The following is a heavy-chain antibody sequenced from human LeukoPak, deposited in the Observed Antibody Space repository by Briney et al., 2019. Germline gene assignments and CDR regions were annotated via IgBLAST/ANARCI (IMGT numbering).Heavy chain of an antibody. D-gene: IGHD6-13*01. J-gene: IGHJ4*02. CDR3: ARSVAAAGTSGRESDY. CDR2: RNPNNGGT. V-gene: IGHV1-2*02. CDR1: GYTFTGYY. Sequence: ASVKVSCKASGYTFTGYYMHWVRQAPGQGLEWMGWRNPNNGGTNYAQKFQDRVPLTRDTSISTVYMELSRLRSDDTGVYYCARSVAAAGTSGRESDYWGEGPLVSVSS.